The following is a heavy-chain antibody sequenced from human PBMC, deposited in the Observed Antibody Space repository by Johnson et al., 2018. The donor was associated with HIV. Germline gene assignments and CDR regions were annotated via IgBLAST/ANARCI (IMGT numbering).Heavy chain of an antibody. V-gene: IGHV3-66*01. Sequence: VQLVESGGGLVQPGGSLRLSCAASGFTVSRNYMSCVRQAPGKGLAWASVIYSGGSTYHADSVKGRFTISRDNSKNTVYLQMNSLRAEDTAVYYCARGYILTGYSGAFDMWGQGTMVTVSS. CDR3: ARGYILTGYSGAFDM. CDR2: IYSGGST. D-gene: IGHD3-9*01. CDR1: GFTVSRNY. J-gene: IGHJ3*02.